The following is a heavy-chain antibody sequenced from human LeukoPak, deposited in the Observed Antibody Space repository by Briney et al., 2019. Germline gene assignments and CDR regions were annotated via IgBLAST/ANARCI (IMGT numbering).Heavy chain of an antibody. J-gene: IGHJ3*02. CDR3: TRHPPYDGSYRTLGDAFDI. Sequence: PGGSLRLSCAASGFTFSASAMHWVRQASGKGLEWVGSIRIKANSYATVYAASVKGRFTISRDDSKNTAYLQMNSLKTEDTAVYYCTRHPPYDGSYRTLGDAFDIWGQGTMVTVSS. CDR1: GFTFSASA. D-gene: IGHD1-26*01. CDR2: IRIKANSYAT. V-gene: IGHV3-73*01.